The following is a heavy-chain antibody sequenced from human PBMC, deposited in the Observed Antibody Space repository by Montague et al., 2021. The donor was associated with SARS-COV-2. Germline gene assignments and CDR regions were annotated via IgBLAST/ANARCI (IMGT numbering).Heavy chain of an antibody. CDR3: ARGSGWMGNAFDI. V-gene: IGHV4-59*01. J-gene: IGHJ3*02. CDR1: GGSISSYY. D-gene: IGHD6-19*01. Sequence: SETLSLTCTVSGGSISSYYWSWIRQPPGKGLEWIGYIYYSGSTNYNPSXKSRVTISVDKSKNQYSLKLSSVTAADTAVYYCARGSGWMGNAFDIWGQGTMVTVSS. CDR2: IYYSGST.